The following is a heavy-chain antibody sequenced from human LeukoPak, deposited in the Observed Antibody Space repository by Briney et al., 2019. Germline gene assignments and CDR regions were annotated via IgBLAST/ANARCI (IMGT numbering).Heavy chain of an antibody. J-gene: IGHJ4*02. CDR3: ARGYFDWLPYFLDY. CDR1: GGTFSSYA. CDR2: IIPIFGTA. Sequence: GASVKVSCKASGGTFSSYAISWVRQAPGQGLEWMGGIIPIFGTANYAQKFKGRVTITTDESTSTAYMELSSLRSEDPAVYYCARGYFDWLPYFLDYWGQGTLVTVSS. V-gene: IGHV1-69*05. D-gene: IGHD3-9*01.